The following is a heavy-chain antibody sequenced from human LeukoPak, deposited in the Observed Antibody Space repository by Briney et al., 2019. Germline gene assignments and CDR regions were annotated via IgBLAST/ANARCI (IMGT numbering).Heavy chain of an antibody. CDR3: ARAYYESSHYYMDV. V-gene: IGHV4-59*01. Sequence: GSLRLSCAASGFTFSSYAMSWIRQPPGKGLEWVGYIYYSGNTNYNPSLTSRVTISVDTSKNQFSLKLSSVTAADTAVYYCARAYYESSHYYMDVWGKGTTVTVSS. CDR1: GFTFSSYA. J-gene: IGHJ6*03. D-gene: IGHD3-16*01. CDR2: IYYSGNT.